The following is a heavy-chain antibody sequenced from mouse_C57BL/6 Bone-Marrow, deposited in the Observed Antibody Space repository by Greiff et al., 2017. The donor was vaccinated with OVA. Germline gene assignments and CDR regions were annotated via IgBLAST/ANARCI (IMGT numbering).Heavy chain of an antibody. CDR2: INPSSGYT. CDR3: ASNSKEYGYFDV. Sequence: QVQLQQSGAELAKPGASVKLSCTASGYTFTSYWMHWVKQRPGQGLEWIGYINPSSGYTKYNQKFKDKATLTADKSSSTAYMHLSILTYASSAVDYCASNSKEYGYFDVWGTGTTVTVAS. CDR1: GYTFTSYW. J-gene: IGHJ1*03. V-gene: IGHV1-7*01. D-gene: IGHD2-5*01.